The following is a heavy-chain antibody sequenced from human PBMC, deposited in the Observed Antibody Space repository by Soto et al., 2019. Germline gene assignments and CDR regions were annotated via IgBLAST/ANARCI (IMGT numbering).Heavy chain of an antibody. Sequence: QLQLQESGSGLVKPSQTLSLTCAVSGGSISSGNSYAWSWIRQPPGKGLEWIGSISHTGRTSYNPTLKGRVTMSVDKSKTQFSLKLSSVTAADMAVYYCARAVAPYLGTWFDPWGQGSLVLVSS. V-gene: IGHV4-30-2*01. J-gene: IGHJ5*02. D-gene: IGHD3-16*01. CDR2: ISHTGRT. CDR1: GGSISSGNSYA. CDR3: ARAVAPYLGTWFDP.